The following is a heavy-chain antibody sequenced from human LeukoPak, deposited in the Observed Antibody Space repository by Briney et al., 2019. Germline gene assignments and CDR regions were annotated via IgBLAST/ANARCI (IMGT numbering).Heavy chain of an antibody. CDR1: GFTFSNYF. CDR2: IRQDGSDK. Sequence: GGSLRLSCAASGFTFSNYFMTWVRQAPGPGLEWVALIRQDGSDKYYVDSVKGRFTISRDNTKNSMFLQMNSLRVDDTAVYYCGRGAALNWNSGGIDYWGQGTLVTVSS. V-gene: IGHV3-7*01. D-gene: IGHD1-1*01. J-gene: IGHJ4*02. CDR3: GRGAALNWNSGGIDY.